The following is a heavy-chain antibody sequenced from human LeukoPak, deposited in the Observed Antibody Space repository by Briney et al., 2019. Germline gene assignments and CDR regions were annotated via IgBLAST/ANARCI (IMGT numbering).Heavy chain of an antibody. Sequence: SETLSLTCAVYGGSFSGYYWSWIRQPPGKGLEWIGYIYYSGSTNYNPSLKSRVTISVDTSKNQFSLKLSSVTAADTAVYYCARVMWYYDSSGYYYYFDYWGQGTLVTVSS. D-gene: IGHD3-22*01. J-gene: IGHJ4*02. V-gene: IGHV4-59*01. CDR1: GGSFSGYY. CDR2: IYYSGST. CDR3: ARVMWYYDSSGYYYYFDY.